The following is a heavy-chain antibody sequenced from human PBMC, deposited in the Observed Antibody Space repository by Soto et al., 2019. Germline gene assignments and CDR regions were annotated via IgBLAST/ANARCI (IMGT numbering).Heavy chain of an antibody. V-gene: IGHV5-10-1*01. Sequence: GESLKISCKGSGYSFTSYWISWVRQMPGKGLEWMGRIDPSDSYTNYSPSFQGHVTISADKSISTAYLQWSSLKASDTAMYYCARGPTVTTEGYYGMDVWGQGTTVTVSS. D-gene: IGHD4-4*01. J-gene: IGHJ6*02. CDR1: GYSFTSYW. CDR2: IDPSDSYT. CDR3: ARGPTVTTEGYYGMDV.